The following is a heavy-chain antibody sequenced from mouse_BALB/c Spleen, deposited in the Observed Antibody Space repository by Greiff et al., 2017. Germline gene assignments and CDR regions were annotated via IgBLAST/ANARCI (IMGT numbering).Heavy chain of an antibody. CDR2: INPSTGYT. J-gene: IGHJ3*01. D-gene: IGHD3-3*01. V-gene: IGHV1-7*01. CDR1: GYTFTSYW. Sequence: QVQLKQSGAELAKPGASVKMSCKASGYTFTSYWMHWVKQRPGQGLEWIGYINPSTGYTEYNQKFKDKATLTADKSSSTAYMQLSSLTSEDSAVYYCARRDRAGFAYWGQGTLVTVSA. CDR3: ARRDRAGFAY.